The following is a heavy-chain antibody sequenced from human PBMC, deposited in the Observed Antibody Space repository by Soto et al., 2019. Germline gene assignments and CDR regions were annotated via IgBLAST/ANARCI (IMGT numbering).Heavy chain of an antibody. CDR2: IYYSGST. J-gene: IGHJ6*02. CDR1: GGSISSSSYY. D-gene: IGHD1-26*01. V-gene: IGHV4-39*01. CDR3: ARRDSGSHYDYYGMDV. Sequence: SETLSLTCTVSGGSISSSSYYWGWIRQPPGKGLEWIGSIYYSGSTYYNPSLKSRVTISVDTSKNQFSLKLSSVTAADTAVYYCARRDSGSHYDYYGMDVWGQGTTVTVSS.